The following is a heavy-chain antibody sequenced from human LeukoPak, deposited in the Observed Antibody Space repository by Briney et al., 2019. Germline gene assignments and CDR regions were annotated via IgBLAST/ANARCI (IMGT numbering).Heavy chain of an antibody. V-gene: IGHV3-23*01. Sequence: PGGSLRLSCAASGFIFNNYDMSWVRQAPGKGLEWVSAIISGGDKTWDSDSVKGRFTISRDNTKNTLYLQMRSLRAEDTAVYYCAKHQVRSHDYWGQGTLVIVSS. CDR1: GFIFNNYD. CDR3: AKHQVRSHDY. CDR2: IISGGDKT. J-gene: IGHJ4*02.